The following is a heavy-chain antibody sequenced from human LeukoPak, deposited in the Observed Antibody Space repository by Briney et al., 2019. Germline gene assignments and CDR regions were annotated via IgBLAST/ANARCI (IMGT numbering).Heavy chain of an antibody. CDR2: ITGRGGST. V-gene: IGHV3-23*01. CDR1: GFTFSSYA. J-gene: IGHJ4*02. D-gene: IGHD3-22*01. CDR3: AKYYYYDSSGYIFDY. Sequence: PGGSLRLSCAPSGFTFSSYAMSSVRQAPGEGLERVSAITGRGGSTYYADSVKGGSTISRDNSKNTLYLQMNRLRADDTAVYYFAKYYYYDSSGYIFDYWGQGTLVTVSS.